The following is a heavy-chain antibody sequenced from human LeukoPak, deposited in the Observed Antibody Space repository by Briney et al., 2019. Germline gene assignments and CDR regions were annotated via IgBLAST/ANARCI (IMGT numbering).Heavy chain of an antibody. CDR1: GGTFSSYA. D-gene: IGHD2-2*01. V-gene: IGHV1-69*05. Sequence: ASVKVSCMASGGTFSSYAISWVRQAPGQGLEWMGGIIPIFGTANYAQKFQGRVTITTDESTSTAYMELSSLRSEDTAVYYCAVPAAIDYYYYYYMDVWGKGTTVTVSS. CDR3: AVPAAIDYYYYYYMDV. CDR2: IIPIFGTA. J-gene: IGHJ6*03.